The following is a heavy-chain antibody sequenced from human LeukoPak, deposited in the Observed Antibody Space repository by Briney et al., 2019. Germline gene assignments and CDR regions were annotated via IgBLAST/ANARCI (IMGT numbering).Heavy chain of an antibody. D-gene: IGHD4-17*01. CDR1: GYTFSNYG. V-gene: IGHV1-18*04. J-gene: IGHJ6*02. CDR3: ARDYGDSYYGMDV. CDR2: ISGYSDNT. Sequence: ASVKVSCKASGYTFSNYGIAWVRQAPGHGLEWMGWISGYSDNTKYAQRLQGRVTMTTDTSTSTAYIELRSLRSDDTAVYYCARDYGDSYYGMDVWGQGTTVTVSS.